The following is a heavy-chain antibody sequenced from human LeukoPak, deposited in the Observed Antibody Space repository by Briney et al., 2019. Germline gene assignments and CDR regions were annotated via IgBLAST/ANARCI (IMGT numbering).Heavy chain of an antibody. Sequence: SETLSLTCAVYVGSFSGYYWSWIRQPPGKGLEWIGEINHSGSPNYNPSLKSRATISVDTSKNQFSLKLSSVTAADTAVYYCARGRHNDYDTTGYERGLLDYWGQGTLVTVSS. CDR2: INHSGSP. D-gene: IGHD3-22*01. CDR1: VGSFSGYY. CDR3: ARGRHNDYDTTGYERGLLDY. J-gene: IGHJ4*02. V-gene: IGHV4-34*01.